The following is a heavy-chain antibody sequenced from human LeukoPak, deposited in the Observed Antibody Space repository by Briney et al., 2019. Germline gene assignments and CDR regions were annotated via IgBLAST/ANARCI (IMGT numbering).Heavy chain of an antibody. Sequence: GGSLRPSCAASGLSVSSNNMHWVRQAPGGRLGWVAYISAGSGTIFSADSLKGRFTISRDNARESLFLQMNSLRAEDTAVYYCTRDLGLRRMIWGRGALVLVSS. CDR2: ISAGSGTI. V-gene: IGHV3-48*04. J-gene: IGHJ2*01. CDR1: GLSVSSNN. CDR3: TRDLGLRRMI.